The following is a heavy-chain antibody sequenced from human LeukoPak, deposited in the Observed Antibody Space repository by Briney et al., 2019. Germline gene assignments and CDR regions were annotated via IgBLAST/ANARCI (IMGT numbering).Heavy chain of an antibody. CDR3: ARDQGYGMDV. J-gene: IGHJ6*02. Sequence: SETLSLTCTVSGGSISSYYWSWIRQPPGKGLEWIGFIYYSGSTNYNPSLKSRVTISVDTSKNQFSLNLSSVTAADTAVYYCARDQGYGMDVWGQGTTVTVSS. V-gene: IGHV4-59*01. CDR1: GGSISSYY. CDR2: IYYSGST.